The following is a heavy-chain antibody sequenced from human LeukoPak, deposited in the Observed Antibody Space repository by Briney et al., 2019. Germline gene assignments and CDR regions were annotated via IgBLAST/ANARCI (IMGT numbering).Heavy chain of an antibody. J-gene: IGHJ4*02. CDR1: GFTFSSYW. Sequence: GGSLRLSCAASGFTFSSYWMSWVRQAPGKGLEWVSAIVGGGETTFYADSVKGRFTISRDNSKNIMYLQMNSLRVEDTAVYYCAKDRWILRFFDWLLSNWGQGTLVTVSS. V-gene: IGHV3-23*01. CDR3: AKDRWILRFFDWLLSN. D-gene: IGHD3-9*01. CDR2: IVGGGETT.